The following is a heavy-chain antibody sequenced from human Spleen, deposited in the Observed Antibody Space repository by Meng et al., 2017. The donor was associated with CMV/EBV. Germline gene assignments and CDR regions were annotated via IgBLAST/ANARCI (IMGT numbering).Heavy chain of an antibody. Sequence: KVSCKGPGYSFTSYWIGWVRQMPGKGLEWMGIIYPGDSDTRYSPSFQGQVTISTDKSINTAYLQWSSLKASDTAMYYCVRGGGSYYDYWGQGTLVTVSS. CDR2: IYPGDSDT. CDR1: GYSFTSYW. J-gene: IGHJ4*02. CDR3: VRGGGSYYDY. D-gene: IGHD1-26*01. V-gene: IGHV5-51*01.